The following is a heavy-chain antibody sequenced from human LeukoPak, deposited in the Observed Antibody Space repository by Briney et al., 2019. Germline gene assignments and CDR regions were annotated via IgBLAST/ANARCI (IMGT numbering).Heavy chain of an antibody. V-gene: IGHV3-23*01. CDR3: ARDYADYVGYFFFDY. CDR1: GFTFNNYA. CDR2: ISGGGETT. J-gene: IGHJ4*02. Sequence: GGSLRLSCAASGFTFNNYAMNWVHQAPGKGLEWVSSISGGGETTYYADSAKGRFTTSRDNSQNTLYLQMNSLRAEDTAVYYCARDYADYVGYFFFDYWGQGTLVTVSS. D-gene: IGHD4-17*01.